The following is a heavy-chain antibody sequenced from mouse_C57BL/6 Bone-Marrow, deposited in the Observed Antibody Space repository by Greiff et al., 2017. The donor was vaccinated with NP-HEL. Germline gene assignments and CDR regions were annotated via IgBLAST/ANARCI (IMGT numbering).Heavy chain of an antibody. J-gene: IGHJ3*01. CDR2: IHPSDSDT. V-gene: IGHV1-74*01. CDR3: ASGIYYYGAWFAY. CDR1: GYTFTSYW. Sequence: QVQLQQPGAELVKPGASVKVSCKASGYTFTSYWMHWVKQRPGQGLEWIGRIHPSDSDTNYNQKFKGKATLTVDRSSSTAYMQLSSLTSEDSAVYYCASGIYYYGAWFAYWGQGTLVTVSA. D-gene: IGHD1-1*01.